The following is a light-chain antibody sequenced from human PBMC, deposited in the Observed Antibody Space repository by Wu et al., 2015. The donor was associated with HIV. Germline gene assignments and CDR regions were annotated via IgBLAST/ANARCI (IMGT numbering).Light chain of an antibody. CDR3: QQYGNSRYS. J-gene: IGKJ2*03. V-gene: IGKV3-20*01. CDR2: GAS. CDR1: QSISNSF. Sequence: EIVLTQSPDTLCLSPGERATLSCRVSQSISNSFLAWYQQRPGLAPRLLIYGASNRAAGIADRFSGSGSGTDFILTISRLEPEDSAVYYCQQYGNSRYSFGQGTKLEIK.